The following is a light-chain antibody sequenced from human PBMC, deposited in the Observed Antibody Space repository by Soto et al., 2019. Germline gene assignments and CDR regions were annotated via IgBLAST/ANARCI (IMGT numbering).Light chain of an antibody. CDR1: QRVSSN. CDR3: QHYNSWPIT. V-gene: IGKV3-15*01. J-gene: IGKJ4*01. Sequence: EIVMTQSPATLSVSPGERATLSCRASQRVSSNLAWYQQKPGQAPRLLIYGASTRATDIPSKFSGSGSGTEFSLTISSLQSEDFALYYSQHYNSWPITFGGGTQVEI. CDR2: GAS.